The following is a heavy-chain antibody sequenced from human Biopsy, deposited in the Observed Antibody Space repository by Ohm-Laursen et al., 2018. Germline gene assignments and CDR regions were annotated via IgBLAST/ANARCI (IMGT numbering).Heavy chain of an antibody. Sequence: GTRSLTCSVFGKTFSDYQWSWIRQPPGKGLEWIGQINQAGTTNYNPSLKSRVSISADASKYEFSLRLTSVTAADTAVYLCGNEVHGRDYWGLGAQVTGSS. CDR1: GKTFSDYQ. CDR3: GNEVHGRDY. CDR2: INQAGTT. D-gene: IGHD2-15*01. V-gene: IGHV4-34*08. J-gene: IGHJ4*02.